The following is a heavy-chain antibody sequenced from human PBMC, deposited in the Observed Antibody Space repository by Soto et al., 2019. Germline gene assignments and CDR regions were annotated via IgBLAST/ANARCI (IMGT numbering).Heavy chain of an antibody. CDR1: GGSISSGGYS. CDR2: INHSGST. Sequence: SETLSLTCAVSGGSISSGGYSWSWIRQPPGKGLEWIGEINHSGSTNYNPSLKSRVTISVDTSKNQFSLKLSSVTAADTAVYYCARGLSGSTLRYYYGMDVWGQGTTVTVSS. CDR3: ARGLSGSTLRYYYGMDV. D-gene: IGHD1-26*01. V-gene: IGHV4-30-2*01. J-gene: IGHJ6*02.